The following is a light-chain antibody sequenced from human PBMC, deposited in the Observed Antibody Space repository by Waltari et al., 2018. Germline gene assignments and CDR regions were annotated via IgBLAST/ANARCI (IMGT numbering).Light chain of an antibody. J-gene: IGLJ2*01. CDR3: CSYAGSTTWL. CDR1: NSDVGHYNL. CDR2: EVN. Sequence: QSALTQPASVSGSPGQSITISCTGSNSDVGHYNLVSWYQQHPGKAPKLLLYEVNQRHAGVSSRFSGSKSGITASLTSSGLQAEDEADFYCCSYAGSTTWLFGGGTRLTVL. V-gene: IGLV2-23*02.